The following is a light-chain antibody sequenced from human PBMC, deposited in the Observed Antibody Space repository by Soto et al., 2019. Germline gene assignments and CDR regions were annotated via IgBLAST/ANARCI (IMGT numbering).Light chain of an antibody. J-gene: IGLJ2*01. Sequence: QSALAQPASVSGSLGQSITISCSGSSDDIGGYNYVSWYRQYPGKAPKLIIYEVKNRPSGISNRFSGSKSGNTAALTISGLQAEDEAEYYCGAYTGSSTAVVFGGGTQLTVL. CDR2: EVK. V-gene: IGLV2-14*01. CDR1: SDDIGGYNY. CDR3: GAYTGSSTAVV.